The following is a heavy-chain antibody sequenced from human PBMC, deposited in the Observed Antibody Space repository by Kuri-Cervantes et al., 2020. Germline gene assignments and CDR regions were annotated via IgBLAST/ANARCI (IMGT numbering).Heavy chain of an antibody. CDR1: GFTVSSNY. D-gene: IGHD6-19*01. CDR2: IYSCGST. CDR3: ARAGASGLHDY. Sequence: GGSLRLSCAASGFTVSSNYMSWVRQAPGKGLEWVSVIYSCGSTYYADSVKGRFTISRDNSKNTLYLQMNSLRAEDTAVYYCARAGASGLHDYWGQGTLVTVSS. J-gene: IGHJ4*02. V-gene: IGHV3-66*03.